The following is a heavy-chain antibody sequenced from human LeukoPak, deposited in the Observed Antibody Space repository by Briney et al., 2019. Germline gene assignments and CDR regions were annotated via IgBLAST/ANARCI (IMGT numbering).Heavy chain of an antibody. CDR3: ASYPSGNAEIG. CDR2: IILIFGTA. D-gene: IGHD1-26*01. J-gene: IGHJ4*02. CDR1: GGTFSSYA. Sequence: GASVKVSCKASGGTFSSYAISWVRQAPGQGLEWMGRIILIFGTANYAQKFQGRVTITTDESTSTAYMELSSLRSEDTAVYYCASYPSGNAEIGWGQGTLVTVSS. V-gene: IGHV1-69*05.